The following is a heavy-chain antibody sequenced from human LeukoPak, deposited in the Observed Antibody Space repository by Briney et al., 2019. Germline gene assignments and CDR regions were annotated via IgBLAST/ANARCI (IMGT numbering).Heavy chain of an antibody. CDR1: GGSINSHY. CDR3: ASMVRGVIIAYYFDY. Sequence: SETLSLTCIVSGGSINSHYWSWIRQPPGKGLEWIGSIYYSGSTYYNPSLKSRVTISVDTSKNQFSLKLSSVTAADTAVYYCASMVRGVIIAYYFDYWGQGTLVTVSS. CDR2: IYYSGST. V-gene: IGHV4-39*07. D-gene: IGHD3-10*01. J-gene: IGHJ4*02.